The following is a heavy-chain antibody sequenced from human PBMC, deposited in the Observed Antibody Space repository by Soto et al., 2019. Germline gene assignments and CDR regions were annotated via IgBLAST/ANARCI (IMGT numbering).Heavy chain of an antibody. CDR2: IYYSGTT. J-gene: IGHJ4*02. Sequence: SETLSLTCTVSGGSISSSSYYWGWIRQPPGKGLVWIGSIYYSGTTYYNPSLKSRVTISVDTSKNQFSLKLSSVTAADTAVYYCARHRGYYDILTGYYTELNFDYWGQGTLVTAPQ. D-gene: IGHD3-9*01. V-gene: IGHV4-39*01. CDR1: GGSISSSSYY. CDR3: ARHRGYYDILTGYYTELNFDY.